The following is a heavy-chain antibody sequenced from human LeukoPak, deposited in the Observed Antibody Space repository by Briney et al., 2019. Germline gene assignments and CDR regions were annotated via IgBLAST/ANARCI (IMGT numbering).Heavy chain of an antibody. CDR2: ISSSSSYI. CDR1: GFTFSSYS. V-gene: IGHV3-21*01. Sequence: GGSLRLSCAASGFTFSSYSMNWVRQAPGKGLGWVSSISSSSSYIYYADSVKGRFTISRDNAKNSLYLQMNSLRAEDTAVYYCARLSWNDDPGYFDYWGQGTLVTVSS. J-gene: IGHJ4*02. CDR3: ARLSWNDDPGYFDY. D-gene: IGHD1-1*01.